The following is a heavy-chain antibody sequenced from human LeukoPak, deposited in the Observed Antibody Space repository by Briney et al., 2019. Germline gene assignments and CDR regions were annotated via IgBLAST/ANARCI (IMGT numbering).Heavy chain of an antibody. Sequence: SETLSLTCAVYGGSFSGYYWSWIRQPPGKGLEWIGEINHSGSTNYNPSFKSRVTISVDTSKNQFSLKLSSVTAADTAVYYCARAPSGYGDPLFDYWGQGTLVTVSS. CDR1: GGSFSGYY. CDR2: INHSGST. D-gene: IGHD4-17*01. CDR3: ARAPSGYGDPLFDY. J-gene: IGHJ4*02. V-gene: IGHV4-34*01.